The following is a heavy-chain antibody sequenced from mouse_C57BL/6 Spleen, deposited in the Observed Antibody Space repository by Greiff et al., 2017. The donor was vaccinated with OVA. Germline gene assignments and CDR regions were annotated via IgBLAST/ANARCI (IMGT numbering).Heavy chain of an antibody. Sequence: EVKLMESGGGLVKPGGSLKLSCAASGFTFSSYAMSWVRQTPEKRLEWVATISDGGSYTYYPDNVKGRFTISRDNAKNNLYLQMSHLKSEDTAMYYCARDPDLAYWGQGTLVTVSA. CDR2: ISDGGSYT. J-gene: IGHJ3*01. CDR3: ARDPDLAY. CDR1: GFTFSSYA. V-gene: IGHV5-4*01.